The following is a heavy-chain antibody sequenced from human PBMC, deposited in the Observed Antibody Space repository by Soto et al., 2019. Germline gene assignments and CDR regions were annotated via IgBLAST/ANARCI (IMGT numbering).Heavy chain of an antibody. CDR3: ARRTLGYCISTSCPPRSYYYGIDV. V-gene: IGHV4-31*03. CDR1: GGSISSGGCY. CDR2: IYYSGST. J-gene: IGHJ6*02. Sequence: SETLSLTCTVSGGSISSGGCYWSWIRQHPGKGLEWIGYIYYSGSTYYNPSLKSRVTISVDTSKNQFSLKLSSVTAADTAVYYCARRTLGYCISTSCPPRSYYYGIDVWGQGTKVTVSS. D-gene: IGHD2-2*01.